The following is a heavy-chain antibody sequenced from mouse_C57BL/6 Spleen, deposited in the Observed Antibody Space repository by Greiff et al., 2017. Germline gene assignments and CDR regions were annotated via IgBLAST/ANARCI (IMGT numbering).Heavy chain of an antibody. V-gene: IGHV1-7*01. CDR3: ARIYYGNYGSFDYAMDY. J-gene: IGHJ4*01. CDR2: IIPSSGYT. Sequence: QVQLQQSGAELAKPGASVKLSCKASGYTFTSYWMHWVKQRLGQGLEWIGYIIPSSGYTKYNQKFKDKATLTADKSSSTAYMQLSSLTYEDSAVYYCARIYYGNYGSFDYAMDYWGQGTSVTVSS. CDR1: GYTFTSYW. D-gene: IGHD2-1*01.